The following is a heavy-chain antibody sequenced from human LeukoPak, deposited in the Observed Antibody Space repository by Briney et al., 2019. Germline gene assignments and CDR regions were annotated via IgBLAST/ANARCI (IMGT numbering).Heavy chain of an antibody. CDR2: ISGSGSST. J-gene: IGHJ4*02. CDR3: AKADGSYKTLIDY. Sequence: GGSLRLSCAASGFTFSICAMNWVRQAPGKGLEWVSGISGSGSSTYYADSVKGRFTIPRDSSKNTVYLQMNSLRAEDTAIYYCAKADGSYKTLIDYWGQGTLVTVSS. V-gene: IGHV3-23*01. CDR1: GFTFSICA. D-gene: IGHD3-10*01.